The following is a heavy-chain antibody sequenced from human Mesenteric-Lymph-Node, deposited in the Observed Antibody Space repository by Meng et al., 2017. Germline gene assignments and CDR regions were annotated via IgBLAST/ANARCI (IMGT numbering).Heavy chain of an antibody. V-gene: IGHV3-30*04. CDR1: GFTFSSYA. D-gene: IGHD6-13*01. CDR2: ISYDGSNN. Sequence: QVQGVESGGGVVQPGRSMRLSCAASGFTFSSYAMHWVRQAPGKGLEWVAVISYDGSNNYYADSVKGRFTITRDNSKNTLYLQMNSLRAEDTAVYYCARGYSSSWYWFDPWGQGTLVTVSS. J-gene: IGHJ5*02. CDR3: ARGYSSSWYWFDP.